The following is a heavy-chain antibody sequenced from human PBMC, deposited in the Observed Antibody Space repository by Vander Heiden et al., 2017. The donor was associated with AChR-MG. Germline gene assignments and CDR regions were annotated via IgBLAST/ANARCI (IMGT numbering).Heavy chain of an antibody. V-gene: IGHV3-33*01. Sequence: QVHLVESGGGVVQPGGSLRLSCAASGFTFSSYGMHLVRQAPGKGLEWVSIIWYDGSNKYYADSVKGRFTISRDNSKNILYLQINSLRAEDTAVYYCARDAWQQGTKVGAFDIWGQGTMITVSS. CDR2: IWYDGSNK. J-gene: IGHJ3*02. CDR3: ARDAWQQGTKVGAFDI. D-gene: IGHD6-13*01. CDR1: GFTFSSYG.